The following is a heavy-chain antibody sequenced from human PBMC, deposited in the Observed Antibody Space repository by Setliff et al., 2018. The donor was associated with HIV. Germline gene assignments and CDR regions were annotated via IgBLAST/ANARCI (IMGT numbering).Heavy chain of an antibody. V-gene: IGHV4-34*01. J-gene: IGHJ4*02. CDR1: GGPLSGHY. D-gene: IGHD3-22*01. CDR3: AREDSSYHYFDS. CDR2: TSHSGKT. Sequence: SETLSLTCAVYGGPLSGHYWSWIRQPPGQGLEWIGETSHSGKTNYNPSLKSRVTISVDTSKNQFSLKLRSVTAADTAVYWCAREDSSYHYFDSWGQGMLVTVSS.